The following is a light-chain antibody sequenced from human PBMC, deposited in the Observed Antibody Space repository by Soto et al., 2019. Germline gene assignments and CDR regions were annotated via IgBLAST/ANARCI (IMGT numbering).Light chain of an antibody. J-gene: IGLJ1*01. CDR3: AAWDDNLSGLYV. CDR1: ASTIGRNY. V-gene: IGLV1-47*01. CDR2: RNS. Sequence: QSVLTQSPSAFGTPRPGVTISCSGSASTIGRNYVYWYQQLPGTAPKLLIYRNSQRPSGVPDRFSGSKSGTSASLAISGLRSEDEADYYCAAWDDNLSGLYVFGAGTKVTVL.